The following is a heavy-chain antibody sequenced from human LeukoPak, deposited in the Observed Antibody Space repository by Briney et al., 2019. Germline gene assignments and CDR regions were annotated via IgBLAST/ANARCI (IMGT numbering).Heavy chain of an antibody. Sequence: ASVKVSCKASGYTFTSYGISWVRQAPGQGLEWMGWISAYNGNTNYAQKLQGRVTMTTDTSTSTAYMELRSLRSDDTAVYYCARVPGYCSGGSCYPYYFDYWGQGTLVTVSS. CDR2: ISAYNGNT. D-gene: IGHD2-15*01. CDR1: GYTFTSYG. J-gene: IGHJ4*02. CDR3: ARVPGYCSGGSCYPYYFDY. V-gene: IGHV1-18*01.